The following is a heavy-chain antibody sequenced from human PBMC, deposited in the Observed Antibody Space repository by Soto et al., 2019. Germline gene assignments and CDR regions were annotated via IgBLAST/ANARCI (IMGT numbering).Heavy chain of an antibody. Sequence: GASVKVSCKASGYTFTSYGISWVRQAPGQGLERMGWISAYNGNTNYAQKLQGRVTMTTDTSTSTAYMELRSLRSDDTAVYYCASTPYSSGWDDAFDIWGQGTMVTVSS. CDR3: ASTPYSSGWDDAFDI. J-gene: IGHJ3*02. V-gene: IGHV1-18*01. D-gene: IGHD6-19*01. CDR1: GYTFTSYG. CDR2: ISAYNGNT.